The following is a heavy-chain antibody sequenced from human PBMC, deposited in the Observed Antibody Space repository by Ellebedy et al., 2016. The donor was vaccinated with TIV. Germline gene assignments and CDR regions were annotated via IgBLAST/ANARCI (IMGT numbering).Heavy chain of an antibody. J-gene: IGHJ4*02. D-gene: IGHD3-22*01. Sequence: SVKVSXKASGGTFGSYGISWVRQAPGQGLEWIGGIIPILGATDFAPKFQGRVTITADESTGTAYMELSSLRSEDTAVYYCATLDYDSSGYDRQFDSWGQGTLVAVSS. V-gene: IGHV1-69*13. CDR2: IIPILGAT. CDR3: ATLDYDSSGYDRQFDS. CDR1: GGTFGSYG.